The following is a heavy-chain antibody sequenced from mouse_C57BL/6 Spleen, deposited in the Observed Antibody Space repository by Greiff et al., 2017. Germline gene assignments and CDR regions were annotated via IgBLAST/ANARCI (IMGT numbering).Heavy chain of an antibody. CDR2: ISSGGDCI. Sequence: EVQRVESGEGLVKPGGSLKLSCAASGFTFSSYAMSWVRQTPEKRLEWVAYISSGGDCIYYADTVKGRFTISRDSARNTLYLQLSSLKSEDTAMYYCTRDDYDYCAMDYWGQGTSVTVSS. CDR1: GFTFSSYA. D-gene: IGHD2-4*01. CDR3: TRDDYDYCAMDY. V-gene: IGHV5-9-1*02. J-gene: IGHJ4*01.